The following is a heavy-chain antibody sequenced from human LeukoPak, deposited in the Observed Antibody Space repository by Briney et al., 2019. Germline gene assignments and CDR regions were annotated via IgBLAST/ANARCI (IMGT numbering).Heavy chain of an antibody. Sequence: SETLSLTCTVSGYSISSGYYWGWIRQPPGKGLEWIGSINYSGSTYYNPSLKSRVTISVDTSKNPFSLKLSSVTAADTAVYYCARRRFVRGPDVVNPFDYWGQGTLVTVSS. D-gene: IGHD2-8*01. J-gene: IGHJ4*02. CDR1: GYSISSGYY. CDR3: ARRRFVRGPDVVNPFDY. V-gene: IGHV4-38-2*02. CDR2: INYSGST.